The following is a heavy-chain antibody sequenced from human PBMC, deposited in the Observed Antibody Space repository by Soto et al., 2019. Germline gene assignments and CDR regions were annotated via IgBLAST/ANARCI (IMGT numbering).Heavy chain of an antibody. CDR1: GGSISSYY. Sequence: QVQLQESGPGLVKPSETLSLTCTVSGGSISSYYWSWIRQPPGKGLEWIGYIYYSGSTNYNPSLKSRVTISVDTSKNQFSLKLSSVTAADTAVYYCARHDCSSTSCYEAFDIWGQGTMVTVSS. J-gene: IGHJ3*02. CDR3: ARHDCSSTSCYEAFDI. CDR2: IYYSGST. V-gene: IGHV4-59*08. D-gene: IGHD2-2*01.